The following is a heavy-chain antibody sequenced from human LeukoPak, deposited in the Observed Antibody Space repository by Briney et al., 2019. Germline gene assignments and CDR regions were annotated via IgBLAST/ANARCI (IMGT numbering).Heavy chain of an antibody. D-gene: IGHD1-26*01. CDR2: INSDESST. J-gene: IGHJ4*02. Sequence: GGSLRLSCAASGFTFSSYWMHWVRQAPGKGLVWVSRINSDESSTSYADSVKGRFTISRDNAKNTLYLQMNSLRAEDTAVFYCARTQYSGSKLDYWGQGILVTVSS. CDR1: GFTFSSYW. V-gene: IGHV3-74*01. CDR3: ARTQYSGSKLDY.